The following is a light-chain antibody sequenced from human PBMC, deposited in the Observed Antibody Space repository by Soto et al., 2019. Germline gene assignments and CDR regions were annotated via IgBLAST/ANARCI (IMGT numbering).Light chain of an antibody. CDR1: QSIDRY. V-gene: IGKV1-39*01. Sequence: DIQMTQSPSSLSASVGDRVTITCRASQSIDRYLNWYQQKPGTAPKLLISGASSLRSGVPSRFSSSGSGTDFTLTINSLQPEDFATYYCQQGSRTLTFGGGTKVDIK. J-gene: IGKJ4*01. CDR3: QQGSRTLT. CDR2: GAS.